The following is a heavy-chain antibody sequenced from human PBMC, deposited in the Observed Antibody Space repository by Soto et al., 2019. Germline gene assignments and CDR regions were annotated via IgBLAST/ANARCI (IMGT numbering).Heavy chain of an antibody. CDR1: GFSFGEDD. CDR2: IRSKASGATT. Sequence: PGGSLRLSCTAAGFSFGEDDMSWVRQAPGKGLEWVGFIRSKASGATTEYAASVKGRFTSSRDDSKTIAFLQMSSLKTEDTAMSYCTNYLDYTTLYYYYGMDVWGQGTTVTVSS. CDR3: TNYLDYTTLYYYYGMDV. D-gene: IGHD4-17*01. V-gene: IGHV3-49*04. J-gene: IGHJ6*02.